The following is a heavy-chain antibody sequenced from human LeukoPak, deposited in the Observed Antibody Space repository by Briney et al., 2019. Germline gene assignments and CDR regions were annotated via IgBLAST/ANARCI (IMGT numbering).Heavy chain of an antibody. CDR2: IRQDGSEI. CDR1: GFTFSSYW. V-gene: IGHV3-7*01. D-gene: IGHD3-10*01. Sequence: PGGSLRLSCVDSGFTFSSYWMSWVRQAPGKGLEWVANIRQDGSEIYYGDSVKGRFTISRDNAKNSLYLQMNSLRAEDTAVYYCARFDGSGSSFDYWGQGTLVTVSS. CDR3: ARFDGSGSSFDY. J-gene: IGHJ4*02.